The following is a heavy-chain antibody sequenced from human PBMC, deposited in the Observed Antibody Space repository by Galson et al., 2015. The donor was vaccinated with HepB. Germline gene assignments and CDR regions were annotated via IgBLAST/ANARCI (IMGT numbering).Heavy chain of an antibody. V-gene: IGHV3-48*01. D-gene: IGHD2-21*01. CDR3: ARVVPFTVPCPPFAH. J-gene: IGHJ4*02. Sequence: SLRLSCAASGFTFNTYSMNWVRQAAGEGLEWVSSISSGGGNKFYADSVQGRFTISRDDAKNSLYLQMNSLRAEDTAMYYCARVVPFTVPCPPFAHGGPGTLVAVSS. CDR2: ISSGGGNK. CDR1: GFTFNTYS.